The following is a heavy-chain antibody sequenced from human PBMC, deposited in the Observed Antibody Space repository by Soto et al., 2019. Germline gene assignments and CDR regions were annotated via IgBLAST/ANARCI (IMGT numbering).Heavy chain of an antibody. Sequence: GESLKISCEGSGYTFTTYWIAWVRQMPGKGLEWMGIIYPGDSDTKYSPSFQGQVTMSADTSISTAYLQWTSLKASDTAMYYCARSRRGAYSSGWYSLSGYYNYGIDVWGQGTKVTVS. CDR3: ARSRRGAYSSGWYSLSGYYNYGIDV. V-gene: IGHV5-51*01. CDR2: IYPGDSDT. J-gene: IGHJ6*02. D-gene: IGHD6-19*01. CDR1: GYTFTTYW.